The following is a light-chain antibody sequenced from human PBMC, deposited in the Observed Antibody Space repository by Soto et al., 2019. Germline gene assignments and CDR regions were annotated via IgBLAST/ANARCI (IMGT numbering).Light chain of an antibody. CDR3: QQANSFHLT. J-gene: IGKJ3*01. CDR1: LGISNW. CDR2: AAS. V-gene: IGKV1-12*01. Sequence: DIQMTQSPSSVSASVGDRVTITCRASLGISNWLAWYQQKPGKAPKLLIYAASSLQSGVPSRFSGSGSGTDFTLTISSLQPEDFAIYYCQQANSFHLTFGPWTKVEIK.